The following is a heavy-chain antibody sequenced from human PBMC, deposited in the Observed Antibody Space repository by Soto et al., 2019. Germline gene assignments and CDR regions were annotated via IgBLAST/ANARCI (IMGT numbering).Heavy chain of an antibody. Sequence: PSETLSLTCTVSGGSISSYYWSWIRQPPGKGLEWIGYIYYSGSTNYNPSLKSRVTISVDTSKNQFSLKLSSVTAADTAVYYCARVRGSGSYFDYYYYYMDVWGKGTTVTVSS. J-gene: IGHJ6*03. CDR1: GGSISSYY. CDR2: IYYSGST. CDR3: ARVRGSGSYFDYYYYYMDV. D-gene: IGHD3-10*01. V-gene: IGHV4-59*01.